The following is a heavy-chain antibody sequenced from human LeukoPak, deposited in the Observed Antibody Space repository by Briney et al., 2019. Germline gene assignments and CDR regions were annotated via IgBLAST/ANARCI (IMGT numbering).Heavy chain of an antibody. J-gene: IGHJ6*04. V-gene: IGHV3-21*01. CDR2: ISSSSSYI. Sequence: GGSLRLSCAASGFTFSSYGMHWARQAPGKGLEWVSSISSSSSYIYYADSVKGRFTISRDNAKNSLYLQMNSLRAEDTAVYYCARDLGRKAIVATMGLDVWGKGTTVTISS. D-gene: IGHD5-12*01. CDR1: GFTFSSYG. CDR3: ARDLGRKAIVATMGLDV.